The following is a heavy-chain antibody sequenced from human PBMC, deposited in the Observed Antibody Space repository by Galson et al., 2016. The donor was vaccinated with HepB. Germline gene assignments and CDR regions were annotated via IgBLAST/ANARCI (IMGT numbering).Heavy chain of an antibody. CDR1: GFTFRTYS. CDR3: ARDYGDSTGGF. CDR2: ISSDSAYI. D-gene: IGHD4-17*01. J-gene: IGHJ4*02. Sequence: SLRLSCAGSGFTFRTYSMIWVRQAPGKGLEWVSSISSDSAYIFYADSVKGRFTISRDNPANSVYLQVTSLRVEDTAVYYCARDYGDSTGGFWGRGTLVTVSS. V-gene: IGHV3-21*01.